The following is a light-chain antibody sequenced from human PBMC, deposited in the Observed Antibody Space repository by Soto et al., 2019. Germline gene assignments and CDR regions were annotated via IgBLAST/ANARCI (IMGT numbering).Light chain of an antibody. V-gene: IGKV2-28*01. CDR3: MQALPTPLCT. CDR1: QSLLHSNGYNY. J-gene: IGKJ2*02. CDR2: LGS. Sequence: DIVMTQSPLSLPVTPGEPASISCRSSQSLLHSNGYNYLDWYLQKPGQSPQLLIYLGSNRASGVPDRFSGSGSGTDFTLKISRVEAEDVGVYYCMQALPTPLCTFGQGTKLEIK.